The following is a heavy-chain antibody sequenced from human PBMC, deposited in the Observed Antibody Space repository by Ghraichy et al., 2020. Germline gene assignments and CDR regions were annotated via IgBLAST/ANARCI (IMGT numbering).Heavy chain of an antibody. Sequence: SETLSLTCTVSGDSISPYYWGWIRQPPGKGLEWIGYIFHSGGTNYNPSLKSRVSISVDTSKNQFSLTLTSVTAADTALYYCARDYWGPYRGTGRGYDYYGMDVWGQGTTVTVSS. D-gene: IGHD7-27*01. CDR3: ARDYWGPYRGTGRGYDYYGMDV. J-gene: IGHJ6*02. CDR1: GDSISPYY. V-gene: IGHV4-59*01. CDR2: IFHSGGT.